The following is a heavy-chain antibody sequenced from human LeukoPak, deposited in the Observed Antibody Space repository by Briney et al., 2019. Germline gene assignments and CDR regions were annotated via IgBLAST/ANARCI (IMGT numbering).Heavy chain of an antibody. V-gene: IGHV4-34*01. CDR3: ARGVGGYYSYYFDY. Sequence: TSETLSLTCAVYGGSFSGYYWSWIRQPPGKGLEWIGEINHSGSTNYNPSLKSRVTISVDTSKNQFSLKLSSVTAADTAVYYCARGVGGYYSYYFDYWGQGTLVTVSS. D-gene: IGHD3-22*01. CDR2: INHSGST. CDR1: GGSFSGYY. J-gene: IGHJ4*02.